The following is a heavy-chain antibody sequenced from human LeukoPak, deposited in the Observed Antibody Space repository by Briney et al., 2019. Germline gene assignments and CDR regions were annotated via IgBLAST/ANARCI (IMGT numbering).Heavy chain of an antibody. CDR2: INPNSGGT. D-gene: IGHD3-10*01. J-gene: IGHJ4*02. CDR1: GYTFTSYD. Sequence: ASVKVSCKASGYTFTSYDINWVRQAPGQGLEWMGWINPNSGGTNYAQKFQGRVTMTRDTSISTAYMELSRLRSDDTAVYYCARVRGQTDVLLWFGDPRFDYRGQGTLVTVSS. V-gene: IGHV1-2*02. CDR3: ARVRGQTDVLLWFGDPRFDY.